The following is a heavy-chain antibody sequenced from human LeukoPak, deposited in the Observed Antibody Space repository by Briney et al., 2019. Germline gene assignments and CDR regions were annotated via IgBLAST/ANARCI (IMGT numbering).Heavy chain of an antibody. CDR3: ARGTYYDILAGYSEFYFDY. J-gene: IGHJ4*02. Sequence: GGSLRLSCAASGFTFSSYSMNWVRQAPGKGLEWVSSISSSSSFIYYADSVKGRFTISRDNAKNPLYLRMNSLRAEDTAVYYCARGTYYDILAGYSEFYFDYWGQGTLVTVSS. V-gene: IGHV3-21*01. CDR2: ISSSSSFI. D-gene: IGHD3-9*01. CDR1: GFTFSSYS.